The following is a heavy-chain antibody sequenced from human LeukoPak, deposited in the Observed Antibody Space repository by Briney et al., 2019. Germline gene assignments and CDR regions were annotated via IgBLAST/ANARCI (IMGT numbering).Heavy chain of an antibody. D-gene: IGHD3-3*01. CDR1: GFTFSSCG. Sequence: GGSLRLSCAASGFTFSSCGMHWVRQAPGKGLEWVAFIRYDGSNKYYADSVKGRFTISRDNSKNTLYLQMNSLRAEDTAVYYCAKGKAYDFWSGYSGALDYWGQGTLVTVSS. CDR3: AKGKAYDFWSGYSGALDY. J-gene: IGHJ4*02. CDR2: IRYDGSNK. V-gene: IGHV3-30*02.